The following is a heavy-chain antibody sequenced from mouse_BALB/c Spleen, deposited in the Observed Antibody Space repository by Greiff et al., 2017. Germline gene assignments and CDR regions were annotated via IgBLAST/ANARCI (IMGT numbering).Heavy chain of an antibody. CDR3: ARGRSTMITPGGYFDY. J-gene: IGHJ2*01. CDR2: ISSGGST. D-gene: IGHD2-4*01. Sequence: EVMLVESGGGLVKPGGSLKLSCAASGFTFSSYAMSWVRQTPEKRLEWVASISSGGSTYYPDSVKGRFTISRDNARNILYLQMSSLRSEDTAMYYCARGRSTMITPGGYFDYWGQGTTLTVSS. V-gene: IGHV5-6-5*01. CDR1: GFTFSSYA.